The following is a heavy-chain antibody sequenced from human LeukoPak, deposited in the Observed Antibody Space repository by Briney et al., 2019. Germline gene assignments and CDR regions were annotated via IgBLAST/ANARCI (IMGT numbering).Heavy chain of an antibody. V-gene: IGHV1-46*01. Sequence: ASVKVSCKVSGYTFTSYYMHWVRQAPGQGLEWMGIINPSGGSTSYAQKFQGRVTMTRGTSTRTVYMELSSLRSEDTAVYYCARDSPLVYYGSGSYYNALGYWGPGTLVTVSS. CDR2: INPSGGST. CDR1: GYTFTSYY. J-gene: IGHJ4*02. CDR3: ARDSPLVYYGSGSYYNALGY. D-gene: IGHD3-10*01.